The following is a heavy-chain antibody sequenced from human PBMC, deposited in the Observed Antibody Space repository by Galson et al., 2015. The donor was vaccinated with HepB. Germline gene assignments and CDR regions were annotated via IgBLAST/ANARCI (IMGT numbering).Heavy chain of an antibody. J-gene: IGHJ4*02. V-gene: IGHV1-69*13. CDR3: ARDKTDPYCGGDCYHGHYFDY. Sequence: SVKVSCKASGYTFSSYAISWVRQAPGQGLEWMGGIIPIFGTANYAQKFQGRVTITADESTSTAYMALSSLRSEDTAVYYCARDKTDPYCGGDCYHGHYFDYWGQGTLVTVSS. D-gene: IGHD2-21*02. CDR2: IIPIFGTA. CDR1: GYTFSSYA.